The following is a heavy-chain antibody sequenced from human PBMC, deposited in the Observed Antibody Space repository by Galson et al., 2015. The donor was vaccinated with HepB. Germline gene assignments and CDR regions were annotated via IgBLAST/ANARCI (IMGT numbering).Heavy chain of an antibody. CDR1: GYTFTSYG. CDR2: ISAYNGNT. D-gene: IGHD6-6*01. V-gene: IGHV1-18*01. Sequence: SVTVSCKASGYTFTSYGISWVRQAPGQGLEWMGWISAYNGNTNYAQKLQGRVTMTTDTSTSTAYMELRSLRSDDTAVYYCARVRGIAARLGVRWFDPWGQGTLVTVSS. J-gene: IGHJ5*02. CDR3: ARVRGIAARLGVRWFDP.